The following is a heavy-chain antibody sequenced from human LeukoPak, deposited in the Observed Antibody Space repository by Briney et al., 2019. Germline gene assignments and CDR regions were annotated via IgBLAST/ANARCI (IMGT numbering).Heavy chain of an antibody. CDR1: GGSISSGGYS. CDR2: IYHSGST. D-gene: IGHD7-27*01. CDR3: ARTGDSDAFDI. V-gene: IGHV4-30-2*01. Sequence: PSETLSLTCAVSGGSISSGGYSWSWIRQPPGKGLEWIGYIYHSGSTYYNPSLKSRVTISVDRSKNQFSLKLSSVTAADTAVCYCARTGDSDAFDIWGQGTMVTVSS. J-gene: IGHJ3*02.